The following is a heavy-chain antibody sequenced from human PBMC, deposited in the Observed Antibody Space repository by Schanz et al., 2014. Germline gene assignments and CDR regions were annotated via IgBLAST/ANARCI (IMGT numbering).Heavy chain of an antibody. CDR1: GFTFSSYA. D-gene: IGHD1-1*01. CDR2: ISGRDGST. V-gene: IGHV3-23*01. Sequence: EVQLLESGGGLVQPGGSLRLSCAASGFTFSSYAMTWVRQAPGMGPEWVSAISGRDGSTYYADSVRGRFTISRDNSKNSLFLQMNSLRPEDTAVYYCARGRVLESWGQGTLXTVSS. CDR3: ARGRVLES. J-gene: IGHJ5*02.